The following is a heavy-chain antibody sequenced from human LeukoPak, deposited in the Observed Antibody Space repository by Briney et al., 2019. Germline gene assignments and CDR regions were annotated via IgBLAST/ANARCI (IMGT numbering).Heavy chain of an antibody. V-gene: IGHV3-53*04. Sequence: GGSVRLSCAASGFTVSSNYMSWVRQAPGKGLEWVSVIYSGGSTYYADSVKGRFTISRHNSKNTLYLQMNSLRAEDTAVYYCARVHYDSSGYFWFDPWGQGTLVTVSS. D-gene: IGHD3-22*01. CDR1: GFTVSSNY. CDR3: ARVHYDSSGYFWFDP. J-gene: IGHJ5*02. CDR2: IYSGGST.